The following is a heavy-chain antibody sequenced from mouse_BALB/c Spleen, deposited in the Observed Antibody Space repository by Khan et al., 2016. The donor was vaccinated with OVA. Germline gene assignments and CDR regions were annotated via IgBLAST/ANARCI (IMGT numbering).Heavy chain of an antibody. J-gene: IGHJ3*01. CDR2: INPNTGVT. CDR3: TRSTFAY. V-gene: IGHV1-15*01. Sequence: VELVESGAELVRPGASVTLSCKASGSTFPDYELHWVKQTPVHGLEWIGGINPNTGVTAYTHKFKGKPTLTAEKSASTAYMELRSLTAEDSGVYYCTRSTFAYWGQGTLVTVSA. CDR1: GSTFPDYE.